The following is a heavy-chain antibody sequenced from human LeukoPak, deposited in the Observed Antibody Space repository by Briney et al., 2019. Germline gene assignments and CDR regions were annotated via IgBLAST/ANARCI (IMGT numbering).Heavy chain of an antibody. CDR2: ISYDGSNK. Sequence: GGSLRLSCAASGFTFSSYAMSWVRQAPGKGLEWVAVISYDGSNKYYADSVKGRFTISRDNSKNTLYLQMNSLRAEDTAVYYCAKSGGNSDFLWYYYYGMDVWGQGTTVTVSS. CDR1: GFTFSSYA. CDR3: AKSGGNSDFLWYYYYGMDV. J-gene: IGHJ6*02. D-gene: IGHD3-16*01. V-gene: IGHV3-30*18.